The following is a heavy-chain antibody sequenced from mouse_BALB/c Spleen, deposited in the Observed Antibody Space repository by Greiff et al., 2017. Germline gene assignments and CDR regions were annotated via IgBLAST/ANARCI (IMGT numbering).Heavy chain of an antibody. CDR3: ARHRGYGNYDFFDY. D-gene: IGHD2-1*01. CDR1: GFTFSSYA. J-gene: IGHJ2*01. V-gene: IGHV5-9-3*01. CDR2: ISSGGSYT. Sequence: DVMLVESGGGLVKPGGSLKLSCAASGFTFSSYAMSWVRQTPEKRLEWVANISSGGSYTYYPDSVKGGFTISRDNAKNTLYLQMSSLRSEDTAMYYCARHRGYGNYDFFDYWGQGTTLTVSS.